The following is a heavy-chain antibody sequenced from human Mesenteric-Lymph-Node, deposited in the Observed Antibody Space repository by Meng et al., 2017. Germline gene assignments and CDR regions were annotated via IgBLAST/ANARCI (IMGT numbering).Heavy chain of an antibody. Sequence: SETLSLTCTVSGGSISSYYWSWIRQPAGKGLEWIGRIYTSGSTNYNPSLKSRVTMSVDTSKNQFSLKLSSVTAADTAVYYCARDFFSSWPPYYYYGMDVWGQGTTVTVSS. CDR3: ARDFFSSWPPYYYYGMDV. CDR1: GGSISSYY. J-gene: IGHJ6*02. V-gene: IGHV4-4*07. D-gene: IGHD6-13*01. CDR2: IYTSGST.